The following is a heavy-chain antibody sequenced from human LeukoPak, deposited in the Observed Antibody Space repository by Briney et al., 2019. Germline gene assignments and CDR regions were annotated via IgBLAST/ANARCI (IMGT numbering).Heavy chain of an antibody. J-gene: IGHJ4*02. Sequence: GGSLRLSCAASGLTVSGYAMHWVRQAPGKGLEWVAIISHDGSKKDYADSVKGRFTISRDSSKNKVYLEMNSLRGDDTALYYCARDLIRGGSGSCLNYWGREPWSPSPQ. CDR1: GLTVSGYA. V-gene: IGHV3-30*04. CDR2: ISHDGSKK. D-gene: IGHD3-10*01. CDR3: ARDLIRGGSGSCLNY.